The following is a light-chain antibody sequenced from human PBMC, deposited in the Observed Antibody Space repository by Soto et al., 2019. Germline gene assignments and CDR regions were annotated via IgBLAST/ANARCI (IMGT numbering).Light chain of an antibody. CDR2: DVS. J-gene: IGLJ1*01. V-gene: IGLV2-14*01. CDR1: GSDVGAYRY. Sequence: SPPCPGTRYTWQAATPLKKKNGSDVGAYRYVSWYQQHPGQAPKLIIYDVSNRPSGVSDRFSGSKSGNTASLTISGLQSEDEADYYCDSYTSSSSYAFGTGTKVT. CDR3: DSYTSSSSYA.